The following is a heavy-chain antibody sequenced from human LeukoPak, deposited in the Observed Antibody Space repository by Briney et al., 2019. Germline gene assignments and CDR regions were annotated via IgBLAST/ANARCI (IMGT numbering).Heavy chain of an antibody. CDR1: GVSVGSAGYY. Sequence: PSETLSLTCSVSGVSVGSAGYYWTWIRQPPGKGLEWIGYMYYTANSSYNPFLKSRVTMSLDPSQNEFSLRLTSVTAADTAVYYCARSQSQSGSYRYYLAYWGQGILVTVSS. D-gene: IGHD1-26*01. J-gene: IGHJ4*02. CDR2: MYYTANS. CDR3: ARSQSQSGSYRYYLAY. V-gene: IGHV4-61*08.